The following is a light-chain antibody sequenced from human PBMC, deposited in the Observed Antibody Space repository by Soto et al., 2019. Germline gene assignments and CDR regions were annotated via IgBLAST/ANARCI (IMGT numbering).Light chain of an antibody. Sequence: EIVLTQSPATLSLSPGERATLSCRASQSVSSYLVWYQQKPGQAPRLLIYDASNRATGISARFSGSGSGTDFTLTISSLEPEDFAVYYCQQRSNWPGTFGQATKVSIK. V-gene: IGKV3-11*01. CDR1: QSVSSY. CDR2: DAS. CDR3: QQRSNWPGT. J-gene: IGKJ1*01.